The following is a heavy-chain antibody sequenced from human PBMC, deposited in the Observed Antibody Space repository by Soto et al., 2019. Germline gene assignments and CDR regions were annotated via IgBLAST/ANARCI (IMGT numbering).Heavy chain of an antibody. CDR3: ANQIQTGH. V-gene: IGHV3-30*18. CDR2: ISHDGSTK. Sequence: QVQLVESGGGVVQPGTSLRLSCAASGFTFSSYGMHWVRQAPGKGLAWVAVISHDGSTKYYADSVKGRFTISRDNSKNTLYLQTNSLSVEHTAVYYCANQIQTGHWGQGTLVIVS. CDR1: GFTFSSYG. D-gene: IGHD5-18*01. J-gene: IGHJ4*02.